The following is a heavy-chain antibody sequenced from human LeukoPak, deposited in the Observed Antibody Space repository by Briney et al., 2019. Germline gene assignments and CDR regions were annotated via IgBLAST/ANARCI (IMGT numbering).Heavy chain of an antibody. V-gene: IGHV4-59*01. CDR1: GGSISSYY. CDR3: AREGHSSSWYWGWREVRFDP. D-gene: IGHD6-13*01. J-gene: IGHJ5*02. Sequence: SETLSLTCTVSGGSISSYYWSWLRQPPGKGLEWIGYIYYSGSTNYNPSLKSRVTISVDTSKNQFSLKLSSVTAADTAVYYCAREGHSSSWYWGWREVRFDPWGQGTLVTVSS. CDR2: IYYSGST.